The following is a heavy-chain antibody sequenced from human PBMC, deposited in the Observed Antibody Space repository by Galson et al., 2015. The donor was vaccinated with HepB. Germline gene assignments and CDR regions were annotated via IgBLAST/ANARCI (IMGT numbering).Heavy chain of an antibody. D-gene: IGHD5-12*01. CDR3: GRDFTRGGGYSSIAWFDP. CDR1: GGSINSANC. CDR2: VHHGGAA. V-gene: IGHV4/OR15-8*02. J-gene: IGHJ5*02. Sequence: SETLSLTCAVSGGSINSANCWTWIRQSPGKGLEWIGEVHHGGAANYNPSLRSRVTVSMDKSKNQFSLNMISMTAADTAVYYCGRDFTRGGGYSSIAWFDPWGQGTLVTVSS.